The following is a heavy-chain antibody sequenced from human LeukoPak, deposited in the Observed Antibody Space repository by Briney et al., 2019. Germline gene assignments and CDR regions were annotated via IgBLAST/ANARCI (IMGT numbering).Heavy chain of an antibody. CDR3: ARDSRHHRFLYWDWFDP. CDR1: GFTFSSYS. Sequence: PGGSLRLSCAASGFTFSSYSMNWIRQAPGKGLEWVSYISSSSSTIYYADSVKGRFTISRDNAKNSLYLQMNSLRAEDTAVYYCARDSRHHRFLYWDWFDPWGQGTLVTVSS. CDR2: ISSSSSTI. J-gene: IGHJ5*02. V-gene: IGHV3-48*01. D-gene: IGHD2/OR15-2a*01.